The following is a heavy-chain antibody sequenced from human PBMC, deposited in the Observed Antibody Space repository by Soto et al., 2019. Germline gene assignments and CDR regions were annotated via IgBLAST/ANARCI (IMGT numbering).Heavy chain of an antibody. CDR2: IYYSGST. CDR1: GGSISSGDYY. V-gene: IGHV4-30-4*01. D-gene: IGHD5-18*01. J-gene: IGHJ4*02. CDR3: AREPVDTAMVTFPLFDY. Sequence: PSETLSLTCTVSGGSISSGDYYWSWIRQPPGKGLEWIGYIYYSGSTYYNPSLKSRVTISVDTSKNQFSLKLSSVTAADTAVYYCAREPVDTAMVTFPLFDYWGQGTLVTVSS.